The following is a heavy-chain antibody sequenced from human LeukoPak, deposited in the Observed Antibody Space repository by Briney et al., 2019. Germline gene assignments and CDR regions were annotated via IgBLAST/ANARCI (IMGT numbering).Heavy chain of an antibody. Sequence: ASVTVSCKASGYTFTSYGISWVRQAPGQGLEWMGWISSYKGDTKYAQKVQGRVTVTTDTSTSTAYMELRSLSLDDTAVYYCARGDHGGGFDYWGQGTLVTVSS. CDR1: GYTFTSYG. CDR3: ARGDHGGGFDY. D-gene: IGHD4-23*01. V-gene: IGHV1-18*01. CDR2: ISSYKGDT. J-gene: IGHJ4*02.